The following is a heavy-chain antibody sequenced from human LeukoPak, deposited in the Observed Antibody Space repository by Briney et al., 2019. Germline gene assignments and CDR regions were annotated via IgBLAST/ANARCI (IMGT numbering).Heavy chain of an antibody. D-gene: IGHD3-22*01. Sequence: GGSLRLSCAASGFTFSAYGMSWVRQAPGKGLEWVSGISGSGGSTYYADSVKGRFIISRDNPKNTVYLQVNSLGAKDTAVYYCARDRLHYYDSSGYYPDAFDIWGQGTMVTVSS. CDR1: GFTFSAYG. CDR2: ISGSGGST. CDR3: ARDRLHYYDSSGYYPDAFDI. V-gene: IGHV3-23*01. J-gene: IGHJ3*02.